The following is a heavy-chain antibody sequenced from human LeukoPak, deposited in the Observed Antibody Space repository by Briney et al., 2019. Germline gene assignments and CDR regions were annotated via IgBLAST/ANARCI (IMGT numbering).Heavy chain of an antibody. J-gene: IGHJ6*03. Sequence: PSETLSLTCTVSGGSISSSSYYWGWIRQPPGTGLEWIGSIHYSGSTNYNPSLKSRVTISVDTSKNQFSLKLSSVTAADTAVYYCARVSPGSVRHYYYYMDVWGKGTTVTISS. CDR2: IHYSGST. V-gene: IGHV4-39*07. CDR3: ARVSPGSVRHYYYYMDV. D-gene: IGHD4-17*01. CDR1: GGSISSSSYY.